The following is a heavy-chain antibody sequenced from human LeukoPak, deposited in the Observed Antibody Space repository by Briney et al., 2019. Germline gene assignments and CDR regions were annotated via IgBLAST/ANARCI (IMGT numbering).Heavy chain of an antibody. J-gene: IGHJ4*02. Sequence: GGSLRLSCAASGFTFDDYAMHWVRQAPGKGLEWVSGISWNSGSIGYADSVKGRFTISRDNAKNSLYLQMNSLRAEDTALYYCAKAGSWYGSYYFDYRGQGTLVTVSS. CDR2: ISWNSGSI. D-gene: IGHD6-13*01. CDR3: AKAGSWYGSYYFDY. V-gene: IGHV3-9*01. CDR1: GFTFDDYA.